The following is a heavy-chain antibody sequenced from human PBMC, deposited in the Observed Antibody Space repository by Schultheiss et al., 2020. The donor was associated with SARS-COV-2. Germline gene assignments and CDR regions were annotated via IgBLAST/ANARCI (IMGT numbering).Heavy chain of an antibody. CDR2: ISGSGGST. CDR3: ARLSAAAGYDTFDY. V-gene: IGHV3-23*01. D-gene: IGHD6-13*01. CDR1: GFTFSSYA. Sequence: GGLRLSCAASGFTFSSYAMSWVRQAPGEGLEWVSAISGSGGSTYYADSVKGRFTIARDKAKNSLYLQMNSLRAEDTAVYYCARLSAAAGYDTFDYWGQGTLVTVSS. J-gene: IGHJ4*02.